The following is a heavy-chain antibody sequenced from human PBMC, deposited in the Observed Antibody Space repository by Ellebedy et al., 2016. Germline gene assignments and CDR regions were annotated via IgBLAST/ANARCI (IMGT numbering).Heavy chain of an antibody. D-gene: IGHD3-16*02. Sequence: SETLSLTXTVSGGSISSSSYYWGWIRQPPGKGLEWIGSIYYSGSTYYNPSLKSRVTISVDTSKNQFSLKLSSVTAADTAVYYCARGGFGGVIVYYHYGMDVWGQGTTVTVSS. CDR2: IYYSGST. CDR3: ARGGFGGVIVYYHYGMDV. V-gene: IGHV4-39*01. J-gene: IGHJ6*02. CDR1: GGSISSSSYY.